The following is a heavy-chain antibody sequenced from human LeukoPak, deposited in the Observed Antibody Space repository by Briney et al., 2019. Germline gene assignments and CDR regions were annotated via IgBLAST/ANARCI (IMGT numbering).Heavy chain of an antibody. Sequence: GGSLRLSCTASGFTFGDYAMSWFRQAPGKGLEWVGFIRSKAYGGTTEYAASVKGRFSISRDDSKSIAYLQMNSLETEDTVVFYCTRGGGGDPFDYWGQGTLVTVSS. V-gene: IGHV3-49*03. CDR1: GFTFGDYA. D-gene: IGHD2-21*01. CDR2: IRSKAYGGTT. J-gene: IGHJ4*02. CDR3: TRGGGGDPFDY.